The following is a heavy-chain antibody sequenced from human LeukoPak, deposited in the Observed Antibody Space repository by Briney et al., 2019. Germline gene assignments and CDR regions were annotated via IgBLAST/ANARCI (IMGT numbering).Heavy chain of an antibody. CDR1: GYTFTSYY. D-gene: IGHD4-17*01. J-gene: IGHJ3*02. CDR3: AREFGLRGGEKAWWDAFDI. Sequence: ASVKVSCKASGYTFTSYYMHWVRQAPGQGLEWMGIINPSGGSTSYAQKFQGRVTMTRDMSTSTVYMELSSLRSEDTAVYYCAREFGLRGGEKAWWDAFDIWGQGTMVTVSS. V-gene: IGHV1-46*01. CDR2: INPSGGST.